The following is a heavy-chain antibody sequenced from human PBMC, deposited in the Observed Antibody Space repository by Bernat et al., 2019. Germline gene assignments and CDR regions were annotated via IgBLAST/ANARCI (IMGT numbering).Heavy chain of an antibody. CDR1: GYTFTGYY. CDR3: AKEDRNFIDY. J-gene: IGHJ4*02. CDR2: VNPNSDAT. Sequence: VQLVQSGAEVKKPGASVKVSCKASGYTFTGYYLHWVRQAPGHGLEWMGWVNPNSDATNYAQKFQGRVTMTRDASISTVYMELSRLTSDDTAVYYCAKEDRNFIDYWGQGTLVTVSS. D-gene: IGHD4-11*01. V-gene: IGHV1-2*02.